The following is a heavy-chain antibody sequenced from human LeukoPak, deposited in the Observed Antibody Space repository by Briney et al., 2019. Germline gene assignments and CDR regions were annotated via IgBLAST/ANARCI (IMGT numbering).Heavy chain of an antibody. D-gene: IGHD6-19*01. CDR1: GFTFSSYE. CDR3: ASDLSYSSGWSLDY. Sequence: AGGSLRLSCAASGFTFSSYEMNWVRQAPGKGLEWVSYISSSGSTIYYADSVKGRFTISRDNAKNSLYLQMNSLRAEDTAVYYCASDLSYSSGWSLDYWGQGTLVTVSS. V-gene: IGHV3-48*03. CDR2: ISSSGSTI. J-gene: IGHJ4*02.